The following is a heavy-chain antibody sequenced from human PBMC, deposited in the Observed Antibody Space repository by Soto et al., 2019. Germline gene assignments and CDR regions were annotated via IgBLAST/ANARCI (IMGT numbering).Heavy chain of an antibody. J-gene: IGHJ4*02. CDR3: ARVVVVAATQFSFDY. V-gene: IGHV4-34*01. CDR1: GGSFSGYY. Sequence: SETLSLTCAVYGGSFSGYYWSWIRQPPGKGLEWIGEINHSGSTNYNPSLKSRVTISVDTSKNQFYLKLSSVTAADTAVYYCARVVVVAATQFSFDYGGQGTLVTVSS. D-gene: IGHD2-15*01. CDR2: INHSGST.